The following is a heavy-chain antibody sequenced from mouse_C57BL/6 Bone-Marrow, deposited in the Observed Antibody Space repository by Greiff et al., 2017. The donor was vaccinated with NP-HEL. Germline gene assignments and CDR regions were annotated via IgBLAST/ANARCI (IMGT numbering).Heavy chain of an antibody. Sequence: QVQLQQSGAELVMPGASVKLSCKASGYTFTSYWMHWVKQRPGQGLEWIGEIDPSDSYNNYNQKFKGKSTLTVDKSSSTAYMQLSSLTSEDSAVYYCARGSYWGQGTTLTVSS. CDR1: GYTFTSYW. J-gene: IGHJ2*01. CDR2: IDPSDSYN. CDR3: ARGSY. V-gene: IGHV1-69*01.